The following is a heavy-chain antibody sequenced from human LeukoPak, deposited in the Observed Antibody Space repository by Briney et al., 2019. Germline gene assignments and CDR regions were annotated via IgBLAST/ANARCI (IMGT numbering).Heavy chain of an antibody. J-gene: IGHJ4*02. Sequence: KPSETLSLTCTVSGGSIRSFYWSWLRQSAGKGLEWVGRIYSHGNANYNPSLNSRVTMSLDTPKNQFSLKLSSVTAADTAVYYCARGGGGDGYNNFDYWGQGTLVTVSS. D-gene: IGHD5-24*01. CDR2: IYSHGNA. CDR1: GGSIRSFY. CDR3: ARGGGGDGYNNFDY. V-gene: IGHV4-4*07.